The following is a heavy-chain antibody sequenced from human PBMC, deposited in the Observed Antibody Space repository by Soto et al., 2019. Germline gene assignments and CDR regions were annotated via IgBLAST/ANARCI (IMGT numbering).Heavy chain of an antibody. V-gene: IGHV3-30*18. CDR3: AKDSGQWLVDY. CDR2: ISYDGSNK. D-gene: IGHD6-19*01. CDR1: GFTFSSYG. J-gene: IGHJ4*02. Sequence: QVQLVESGGGVVQPGRSLRLSCAASGFTFSSYGMHWVRQAPGKGLEWVAVISYDGSNKYYADSVKGRFTISRDNSNNTLYLQMNSLRADDTAVYYCAKDSGQWLVDYWGQGTLVTVSS.